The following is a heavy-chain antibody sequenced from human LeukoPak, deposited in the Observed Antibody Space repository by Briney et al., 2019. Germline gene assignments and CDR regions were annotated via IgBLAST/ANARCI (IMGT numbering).Heavy chain of an antibody. CDR2: ISSSGSII. CDR1: GFTFSDYY. V-gene: IGHV3-11*04. Sequence: GGSLRLSCAASGFTFSDYYMSWIRQAPGKGLEWVSYISSSGSIIYYADSVKGRFTISRDSAKNSLYLQMNSLRAEDTAVYYCARGLWDYDSSSPGDWGQGTLVTVSS. D-gene: IGHD3-22*01. J-gene: IGHJ4*02. CDR3: ARGLWDYDSSSPGD.